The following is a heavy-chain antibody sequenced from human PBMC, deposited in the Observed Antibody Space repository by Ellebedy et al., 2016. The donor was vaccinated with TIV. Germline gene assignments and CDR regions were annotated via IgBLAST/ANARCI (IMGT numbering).Heavy chain of an antibody. CDR3: ASKLDASLVDDY. Sequence: GESLKISCAASGFTFSSYAMSWVRQAPGRGLEWVPGISDSVGGTLFADSVRGRFTISRDSSKNTLYLQMNGLRTEDTAVYYCASKLDASLVDDYWGQGTLVTVSS. V-gene: IGHV3-23*01. D-gene: IGHD5-18*01. J-gene: IGHJ4*02. CDR2: ISDSVGGT. CDR1: GFTFSSYA.